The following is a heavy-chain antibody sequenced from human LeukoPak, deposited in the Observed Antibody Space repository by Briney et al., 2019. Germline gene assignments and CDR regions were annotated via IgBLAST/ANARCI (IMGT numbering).Heavy chain of an antibody. CDR2: IYYRGST. CDR3: VRVQADGHSDI. D-gene: IGHD5-24*01. Sequence: SETLSLTCTVSGGSISNYHWSWIRQPPGKGLGWIGYIYYRGSTKYNPSLESRVTISVDMSKNQFSLTLNSVTAANTAVYYGVRVQADGHSDIWGQGTMVTVSS. V-gene: IGHV4-59*01. J-gene: IGHJ3*02. CDR1: GGSISNYH.